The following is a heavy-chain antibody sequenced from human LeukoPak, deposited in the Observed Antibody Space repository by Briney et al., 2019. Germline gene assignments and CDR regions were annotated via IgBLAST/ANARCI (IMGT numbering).Heavy chain of an antibody. D-gene: IGHD1-26*01. Sequence: GASEKVSCKASGYTFTSYYMHWVRQAPGQGLEWMGIINPSGGSTSYAQKFHGRVTITTDTSTSTVYMELSSLRSEDTAVYYCARRELGATLVYWGQGTLVTVSS. CDR2: INPSGGST. CDR1: GYTFTSYY. CDR3: ARRELGATLVY. V-gene: IGHV1-46*03. J-gene: IGHJ4*02.